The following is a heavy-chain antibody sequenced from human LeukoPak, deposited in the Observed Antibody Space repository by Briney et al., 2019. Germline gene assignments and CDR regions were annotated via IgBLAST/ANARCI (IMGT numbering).Heavy chain of an antibody. D-gene: IGHD5-12*01. CDR3: ARAGGPSGYDSLYYYYYGMDV. V-gene: IGHV3-64*01. J-gene: IGHJ6*02. Sequence: GGSLRLSCAASGFTFSSYAMHWVRQAPGKGLEYVSAISSNGGSTYYANSVKGRFTISRDNSKNTLYLQMGSLRAEDMAAYYCARAGGPSGYDSLYYYYYGMDVWGQGTTVTVSS. CDR1: GFTFSSYA. CDR2: ISSNGGST.